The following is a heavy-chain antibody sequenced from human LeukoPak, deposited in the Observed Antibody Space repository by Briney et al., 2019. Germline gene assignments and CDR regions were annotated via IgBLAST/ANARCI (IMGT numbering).Heavy chain of an antibody. CDR1: GFTFSSYG. CDR3: ARDLLPKFITGAFDI. J-gene: IGHJ3*02. CDR2: IWYDGSNK. V-gene: IGHV3-33*01. Sequence: PGGSLRLSCAASGFTFSSYGMHWVRRAPGMGLEWVAVIWYDGSNKYYADSVKGRFTISRDNSKNTLYLQMNSLRAEDTAVYYCARDLLPKFITGAFDIWGQGTMVTVSS. D-gene: IGHD3-22*01.